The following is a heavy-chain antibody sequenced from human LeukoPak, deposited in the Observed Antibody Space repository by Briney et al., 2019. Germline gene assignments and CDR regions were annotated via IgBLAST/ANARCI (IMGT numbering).Heavy chain of an antibody. CDR1: GYSFTNYW. D-gene: IGHD1-26*01. J-gene: IGHJ3*02. CDR2: IYPADSDT. Sequence: RGESLKISCKGSGYSFTNYWIGWVRQMLGKGLEWMGIIYPADSDTRYSPSFQGQVTISADKSISTAYLQWSSLKASATAMYYCARSIVGTTDAFDIWGQGTMVTVSS. V-gene: IGHV5-51*01. CDR3: ARSIVGTTDAFDI.